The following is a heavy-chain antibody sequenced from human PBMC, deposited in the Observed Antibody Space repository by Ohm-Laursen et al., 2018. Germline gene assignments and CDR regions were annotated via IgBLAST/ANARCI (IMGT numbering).Heavy chain of an antibody. CDR3: ARGDGDYPDY. J-gene: IGHJ4*02. Sequence: PGTLSLTCTVSGGSISSYYWSWIRQPPGKGLEWIGYIYYSGSTNYNSSLESRVTISVDTSKNQFSLKLSSVTAADTAVYYCARGDGDYPDYWGQGTLVTVSS. CDR2: IYYSGST. CDR1: GGSISSYY. V-gene: IGHV4-59*12. D-gene: IGHD4-17*01.